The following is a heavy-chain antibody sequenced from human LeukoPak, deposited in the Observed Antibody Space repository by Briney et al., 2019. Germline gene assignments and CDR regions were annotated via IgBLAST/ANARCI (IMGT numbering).Heavy chain of an antibody. CDR1: GYTFTSYA. J-gene: IGHJ3*02. V-gene: IGHV1-69*13. CDR2: IIPIFGTA. CDR3: ARDRSDAFDI. Sequence: SVKVSCKASGYTFTSYAMNWVRQAPGQGLEWMGGIIPIFGTANYAQKFQGRVTITADESTSTAYMELSSLRSEDTAVYYCARDRSDAFDIWGQGTMVTVSS.